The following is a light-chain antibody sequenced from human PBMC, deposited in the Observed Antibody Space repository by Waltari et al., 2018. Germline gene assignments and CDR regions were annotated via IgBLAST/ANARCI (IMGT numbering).Light chain of an antibody. CDR3: QQRRSWPLT. Sequence: EIVLTQSPATLSLSPGERATLSGRASQTVDSYLTWYQQRPGQAPRLLIYDTSDRATGIPARFSGSGSGTDYTLTISSLEPEDFAVYYCQQRRSWPLTFGGGTKVEIK. J-gene: IGKJ4*01. CDR1: QTVDSY. CDR2: DTS. V-gene: IGKV3-11*01.